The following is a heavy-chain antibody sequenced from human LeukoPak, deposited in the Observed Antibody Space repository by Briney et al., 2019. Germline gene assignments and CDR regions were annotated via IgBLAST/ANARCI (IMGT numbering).Heavy chain of an antibody. CDR2: ISSDGVEK. J-gene: IGHJ6*03. V-gene: IGHV3-30*04. Sequence: QPGRPLRLSCEASGFTFSNYGIHWVRQTPGKGLEWVAAISSDGVEKHYADSVKGRFTISRDKSKSTLYLQMNSLRAEDTALYYCAREGHYDILTGYSPLEYYFYYMDVWGKGTTVTVSS. D-gene: IGHD3-9*01. CDR3: AREGHYDILTGYSPLEYYFYYMDV. CDR1: GFTFSNYG.